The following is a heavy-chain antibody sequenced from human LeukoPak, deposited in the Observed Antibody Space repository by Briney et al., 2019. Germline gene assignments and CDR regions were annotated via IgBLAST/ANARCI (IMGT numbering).Heavy chain of an antibody. CDR1: GGSISSYY. D-gene: IGHD5-18*01. CDR3: ARGGYSYGYDDDFDY. J-gene: IGHJ4*02. V-gene: IGHV4-59*01. CDR2: IYNSGST. Sequence: SETLSLTCTVSGGSISSYYWSWIRQPPGKGLEWIGYIYNSGSTNYSPSLKSRVTISVDTAKNQFSLKLSYVTAADTAVYYCARGGYSYGYDDDFDYWGQGTLVTVSS.